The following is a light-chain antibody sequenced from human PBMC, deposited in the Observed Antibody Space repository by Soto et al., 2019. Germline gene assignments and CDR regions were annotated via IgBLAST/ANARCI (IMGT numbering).Light chain of an antibody. CDR3: QQANSFPYT. CDR1: QGISHW. V-gene: IGKV1-12*01. J-gene: IGKJ2*01. Sequence: DIQMTQSPSSVSASAGDRVTITCRASQGISHWLGWYQQKPGKAPKLIIYAASSLQSGVPSMFSGSGSGTDFTLTISSLQPEDFATYYCQQANSFPYTFGQGTKLEIK. CDR2: AAS.